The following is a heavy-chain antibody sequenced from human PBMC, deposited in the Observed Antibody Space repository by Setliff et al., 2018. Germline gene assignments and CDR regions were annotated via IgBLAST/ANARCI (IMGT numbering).Heavy chain of an antibody. CDR2: ISAYNGKT. CDR3: LRLVRYCTKIACQATSGDEV. Sequence: ASVKVSCKASGYTLSNSILGWVRQAPGQGLEWVGWISAYNGKTYSAQKFQDRVTLTTDTSTNMGYLELRDLRSDDTAVYYCLRLVRYCTKIACQATSGDEVWGLGTLVPSPQ. J-gene: IGHJ4*02. V-gene: IGHV1-18*04. CDR1: GYTLSNSI. D-gene: IGHD2-8*01.